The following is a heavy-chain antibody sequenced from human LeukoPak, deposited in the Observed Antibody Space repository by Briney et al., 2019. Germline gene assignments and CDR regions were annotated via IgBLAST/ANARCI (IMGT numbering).Heavy chain of an antibody. Sequence: SETLSLTCIVSGGSISSYYWSWIRQPPGKGLEWIGYIYYTGSTNYNPSLKSRVTISVDTSKNQLSLKLRSVTAADTAVYYCARLDSGTYLNPLDIWGQGTVVTVSS. CDR2: IYYTGST. V-gene: IGHV4-59*08. D-gene: IGHD1-26*01. CDR1: GGSISSYY. CDR3: ARLDSGTYLNPLDI. J-gene: IGHJ3*02.